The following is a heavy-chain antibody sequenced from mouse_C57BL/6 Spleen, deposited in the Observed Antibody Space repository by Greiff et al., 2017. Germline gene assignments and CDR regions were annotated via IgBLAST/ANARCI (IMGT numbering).Heavy chain of an antibody. Sequence: QVQLQQPGAELVRPGTSVKLSCKASGYTFTSYWMHWVKQRPGQGLEWIGVIDPSDSYTNYNQKFKGKATLTVDTSSSTAYMQLSSLTSADSAVYYCARSSSYDWFAYWGQGTLVTVSA. D-gene: IGHD1-1*01. V-gene: IGHV1-59*01. CDR3: ARSSSYDWFAY. CDR2: IDPSDSYT. CDR1: GYTFTSYW. J-gene: IGHJ3*01.